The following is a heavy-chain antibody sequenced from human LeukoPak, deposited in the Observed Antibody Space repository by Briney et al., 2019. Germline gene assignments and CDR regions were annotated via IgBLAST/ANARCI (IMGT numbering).Heavy chain of an antibody. CDR3: AADITIAAAGNY. V-gene: IGHV1-58*01. J-gene: IGHJ4*02. CDR1: GFTFTSSA. Sequence: SVKVSCKASGFTFTSSAVQWVRQARGQRLEWIGWIVVGSGNTNYAQKFQERVTITRDMSTSTAYMELSSLRSEDTAVYYCAADITIAAAGNYWGQGTLVTVSS. CDR2: IVVGSGNT. D-gene: IGHD6-13*01.